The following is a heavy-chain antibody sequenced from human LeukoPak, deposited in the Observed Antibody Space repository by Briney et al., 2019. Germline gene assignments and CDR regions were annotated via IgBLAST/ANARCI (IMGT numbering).Heavy chain of an antibody. D-gene: IGHD5-24*01. CDR1: GFTFSSYG. Sequence: PGGSLRLSCAASGFTFSSYGMHWVRQAPGKGLEWVAVISYDGSNKYYADSVKGRFTISRDNSKNTLYLQMNSLRAEDTAVYYCAKAPDGSNYWGQGTLVTVSS. CDR3: AKAPDGSNY. V-gene: IGHV3-30*18. J-gene: IGHJ4*02. CDR2: ISYDGSNK.